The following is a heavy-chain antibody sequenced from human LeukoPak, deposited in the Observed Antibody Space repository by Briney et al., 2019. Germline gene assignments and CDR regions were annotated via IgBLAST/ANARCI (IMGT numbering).Heavy chain of an antibody. D-gene: IGHD3-10*01. CDR1: GYSFTSHW. V-gene: IGHV5-51*01. CDR3: ASAVGFTIYGTDV. Sequence: GGSLKISCKGSGYSFTSHWIGWVRQIPGKGLEWMGIIYPGDSDTRYSPSFQGPLTISADKFISTAYLQWSSLKASDSAMYYRASAVGFTIYGTDVWGPGTTVTVSS. CDR2: IYPGDSDT. J-gene: IGHJ6*02.